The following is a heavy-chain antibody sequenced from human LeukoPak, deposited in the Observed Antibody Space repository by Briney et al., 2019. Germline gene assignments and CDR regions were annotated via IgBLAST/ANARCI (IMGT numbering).Heavy chain of an antibody. D-gene: IGHD2-2*01. J-gene: IGHJ6*03. CDR2: INHSGST. CDR3: ARGSQRENPGDIVVGRGGYYMDV. Sequence: SSETLSLTCAVYGGSFSGYYWSWIRQPPGKGLEWIGEINHSGSTNYNPSLKSRVTISVDTSKNQFSLKLSSVTAADTAVYYCARGSQRENPGDIVVGRGGYYMDVWGKGTTVTVSS. CDR1: GGSFSGYY. V-gene: IGHV4-34*01.